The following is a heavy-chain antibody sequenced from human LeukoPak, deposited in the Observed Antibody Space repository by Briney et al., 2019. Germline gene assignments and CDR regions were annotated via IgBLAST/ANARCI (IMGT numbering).Heavy chain of an antibody. CDR2: ILYDGSNK. V-gene: IGHV3-30*18. CDR3: AKDRDYGDYGPNWFDP. CDR1: GFTFSSYG. J-gene: IGHJ5*02. D-gene: IGHD4-17*01. Sequence: PGESLRLSCAASGFTFSSYGMHWVRQAPGKGLEWVAVILYDGSNKYYADSVKGRFTISRDNSKNTLYLQMNSLRAEDTAVYYCAKDRDYGDYGPNWFDPWGQGTLVTV.